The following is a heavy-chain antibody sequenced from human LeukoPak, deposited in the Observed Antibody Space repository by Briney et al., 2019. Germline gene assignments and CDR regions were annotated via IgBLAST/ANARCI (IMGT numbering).Heavy chain of an antibody. J-gene: IGHJ3*02. CDR2: ISGSGGST. CDR3: AKWGLSGYSYGIDAFDI. V-gene: IGHV3-23*01. D-gene: IGHD5-18*01. CDR1: GFPFSDYY. Sequence: GGSLRLSCAASGFPFSDYYMSWIRQAPGKGLEWVSSISGSGGSTYYADSVKGRFTISRDNSKNTLYLQMNSLRAEDTAVYYCAKWGLSGYSYGIDAFDIWGQGTMVTVSS.